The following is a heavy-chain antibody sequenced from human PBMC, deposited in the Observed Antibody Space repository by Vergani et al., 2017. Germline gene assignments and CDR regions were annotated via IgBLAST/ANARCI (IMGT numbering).Heavy chain of an antibody. CDR3: ARGGGPGAFDI. CDR2: ISWNSGSI. CDR1: GFTFDDYA. V-gene: IGHV3-9*01. D-gene: IGHD3-10*01. Sequence: EVQLVESGGGLVQPGRSLRLSCAASGFTFDDYAMHWVRQAPGKGLEWVSGISWNSGSIGYADSVKGRFTISRDNAKNSLYLQMNSLRAEDTAVYYCARGGGPGAFDIWGQGTMVTVSS. J-gene: IGHJ3*02.